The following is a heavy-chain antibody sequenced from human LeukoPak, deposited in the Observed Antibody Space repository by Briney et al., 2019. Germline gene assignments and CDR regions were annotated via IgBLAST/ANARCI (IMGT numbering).Heavy chain of an antibody. V-gene: IGHV3-20*04. Sequence: GGSLRLSCAASGFTFDDYGMSWVCQAPGKGLEWVSGINWNGGSTGYADSVKGRFTISRDNAKNSLYLQMNSLRAEDTALYYCARSWAAAGLYYFDYWGQGTLVTVSS. J-gene: IGHJ4*02. CDR1: GFTFDDYG. CDR2: INWNGGST. D-gene: IGHD6-13*01. CDR3: ARSWAAAGLYYFDY.